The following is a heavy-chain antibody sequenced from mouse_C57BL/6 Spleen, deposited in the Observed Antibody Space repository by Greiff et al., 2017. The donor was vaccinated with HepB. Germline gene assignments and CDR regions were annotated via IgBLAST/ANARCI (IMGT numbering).Heavy chain of an antibody. CDR2: IYPRSGNT. Sequence: QVQLQQSGAELARPGASVKLSCKASGYTFTSYGISWVKQRTGQGLEWIGEIYPRSGNTYYNEKFKGKATLTADKSYSTAYMELRSLTSEDSAVYFCARRRYYYGSSFYAMDYWGQGTSVTVSS. CDR1: GYTFTSYG. D-gene: IGHD1-1*01. V-gene: IGHV1-81*01. CDR3: ARRRYYYGSSFYAMDY. J-gene: IGHJ4*01.